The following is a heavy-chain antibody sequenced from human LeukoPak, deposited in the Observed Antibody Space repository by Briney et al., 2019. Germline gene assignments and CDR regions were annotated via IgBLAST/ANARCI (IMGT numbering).Heavy chain of an antibody. V-gene: IGHV3-48*01. CDR1: GFTFSNNA. D-gene: IGHD6-6*01. CDR3: AREYSSSSGRAFDI. Sequence: GGSLRLSCAASGFTFSNNAMSWVRQAPGKGLEWVSYITSSSSAIYYADSVKGRFTISRDNAKNSLFLQMNSLRADDTAVYYCAREYSSSSGRAFDIWGQGTMVTVSS. CDR2: ITSSSSAI. J-gene: IGHJ3*02.